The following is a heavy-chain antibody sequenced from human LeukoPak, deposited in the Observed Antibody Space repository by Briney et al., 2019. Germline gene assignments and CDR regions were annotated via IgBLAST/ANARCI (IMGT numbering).Heavy chain of an antibody. D-gene: IGHD7-27*01. CDR3: ARDSRTPRTGDYYFDY. Sequence: SQTLSPTCTVSGGSISSGDYYWSWIRQPPGKGLEWIGYIYYSGSTYYNPSLKSRVTISVDTSKNQFSLKLSSVTAADTAVYYCARDSRTPRTGDYYFDYWGQGTLVTVSS. CDR2: IYYSGST. CDR1: GGSISSGDYY. V-gene: IGHV4-30-4*08. J-gene: IGHJ4*02.